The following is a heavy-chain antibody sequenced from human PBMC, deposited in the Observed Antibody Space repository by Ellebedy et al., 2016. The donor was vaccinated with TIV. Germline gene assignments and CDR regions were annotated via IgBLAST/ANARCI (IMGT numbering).Heavy chain of an antibody. V-gene: IGHV4-39*01. J-gene: IGHJ5*02. CDR3: ARWFGELLYVRWFDP. Sequence: SETLSLTCTVSGGSISRSSSYWGWIRQPPGKGLEWIGSIYHNGSTDYNPSLKSRVSISADTSKNQFSLRLSSVTAADTAVYYCARWFGELLYVRWFDPWGQGALVTVSS. CDR2: IYHNGST. CDR1: GGSISRSSSY. D-gene: IGHD3-10*01.